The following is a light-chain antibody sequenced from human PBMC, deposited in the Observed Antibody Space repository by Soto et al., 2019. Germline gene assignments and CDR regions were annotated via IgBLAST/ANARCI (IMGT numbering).Light chain of an antibody. CDR3: QQDNSFPLT. Sequence: DIQMTQSPSSVSASVGGRVTITCRESKGIRSWLAWYQQKPEKAPNLVIYDASSLKSGVPSRFSGSGSGTELHLTLNSRQPEHLAPYYCQQDNSFPLTFRGGTKVEI. J-gene: IGKJ4*01. V-gene: IGKV1-12*01. CDR2: DAS. CDR1: KGIRSW.